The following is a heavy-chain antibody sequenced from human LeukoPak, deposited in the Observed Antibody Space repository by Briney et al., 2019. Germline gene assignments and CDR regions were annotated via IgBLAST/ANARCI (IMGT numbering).Heavy chain of an antibody. D-gene: IGHD4-23*01. CDR3: ARGRDGGRPYDY. CDR2: IKEDGSEK. CDR1: GFTFSSYW. Sequence: GGSLRLSCAATGFTFSSYWMSWVRQAPGKGLEWGANIKEDGSEKYYVDSVKGRFTISRDNTKNSLYLQLNSLRAEDTAVYYCARGRDGGRPYDYWGQGTLVTVSS. V-gene: IGHV3-7*03. J-gene: IGHJ4*02.